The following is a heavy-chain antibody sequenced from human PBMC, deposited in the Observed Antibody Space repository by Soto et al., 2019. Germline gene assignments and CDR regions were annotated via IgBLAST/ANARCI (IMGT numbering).Heavy chain of an antibody. V-gene: IGHV3-53*02. Sequence: EVQLVETGGGLIQPGGSLRLSCAVSGFTVSTNYMSWVRQAPGKGLEWVSVIYYDDGSTYYADSVKGRFSIPRDSSRDPLYLQMNRLGTQDPAVYFFSSGPQVILRFYYGLDVWGQGTTVTVSS. CDR2: IYYDDGST. CDR3: SSGPQVILRFYYGLDV. CDR1: GFTVSTNY. J-gene: IGHJ6*02. D-gene: IGHD2-21*01.